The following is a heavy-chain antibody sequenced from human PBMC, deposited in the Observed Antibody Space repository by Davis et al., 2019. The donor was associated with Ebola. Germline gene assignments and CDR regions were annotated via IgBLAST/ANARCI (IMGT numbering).Heavy chain of an antibody. V-gene: IGHV3-21*01. CDR3: ARDLLFFDGSGTFGGY. CDR1: GFTFSSYS. D-gene: IGHD3-10*01. CDR2: ISSSSSYI. J-gene: IGHJ4*02. Sequence: PGGSLRLSCAASGFTFSSYSMNWVRQAPGKGLEWVSSISSSSSYIYYADSVKGRFTISRDNAKNSLYLQMNSLRDEDTAVYYCARDLLFFDGSGTFGGYWGQGTLVTVSS.